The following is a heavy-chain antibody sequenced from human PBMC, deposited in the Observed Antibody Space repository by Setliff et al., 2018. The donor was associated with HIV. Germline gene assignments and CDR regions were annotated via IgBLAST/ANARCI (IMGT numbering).Heavy chain of an antibody. Sequence: SGGSLRLSCAASGFTFSSYEMNWIRQAPGKGLEWVSYISSNSLTIYYADAVQGRFTISRDNAKNMLFLQMNSLRAEDTAVYYCARAHDNHDSSGYSHDSWGQGSLVTVSS. CDR3: ARAHDNHDSSGYSHDS. J-gene: IGHJ4*02. V-gene: IGHV3-48*03. D-gene: IGHD3-22*01. CDR1: GFTFSSYE. CDR2: ISSNSLTI.